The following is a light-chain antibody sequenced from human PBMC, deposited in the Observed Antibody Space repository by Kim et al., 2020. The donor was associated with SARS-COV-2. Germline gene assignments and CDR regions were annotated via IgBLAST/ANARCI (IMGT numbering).Light chain of an antibody. Sequence: EILMTQSPVTLSVAPGERATLPCRASRSVSSNVVWYQQRPGQPPRLLIFGASTRATGVPDRFSGSGSGTEFTLTISSLQSEDCALYHCQQYGDWPPVSFGQGTKLEI. CDR3: QQYGDWPPVS. V-gene: IGKV3-15*01. CDR2: GAS. CDR1: RSVSSN. J-gene: IGKJ2*03.